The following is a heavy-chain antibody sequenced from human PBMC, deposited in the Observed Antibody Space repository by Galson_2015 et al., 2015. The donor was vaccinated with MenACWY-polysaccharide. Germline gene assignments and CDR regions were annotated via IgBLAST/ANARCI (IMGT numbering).Heavy chain of an antibody. J-gene: IGHJ3*02. CDR2: ISGSGGST. CDR3: AKFLGDIVVVVAAEDAFDI. V-gene: IGHV3-23*01. CDR1: GFTFSSYA. D-gene: IGHD2-15*01. Sequence: SLRLSCAASGFTFSSYAMSWVRQAPGKGLEWVSAISGSGGSTYYADSVKGRFTISRDNSENTLYLQMNSLRAEDTAVYYCAKFLGDIVVVVAAEDAFDIWGQGTTVTVSS.